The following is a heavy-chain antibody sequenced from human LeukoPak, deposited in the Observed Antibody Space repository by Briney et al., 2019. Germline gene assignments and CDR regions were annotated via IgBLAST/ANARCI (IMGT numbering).Heavy chain of an antibody. CDR2: IKQYGSEK. J-gene: IGHJ4*02. CDR3: ARARSGSYSDY. Sequence: GGSLRLSCAASGFTFSSYWMSWVRQAPGKGLEWVANIKQYGSEKYYVDSVKGRFTISRDNAKNSLYLQMNSLRAEDTAVYYCARARSGSYSDYWGQGTLVTVSS. V-gene: IGHV3-7*01. CDR1: GFTFSSYW. D-gene: IGHD1-26*01.